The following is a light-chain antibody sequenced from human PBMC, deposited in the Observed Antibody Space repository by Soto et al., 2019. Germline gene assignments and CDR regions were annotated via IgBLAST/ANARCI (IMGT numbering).Light chain of an antibody. V-gene: IGKV3-15*01. CDR3: QQFNNWRYT. CDR2: SAS. CDR1: QSVSNN. J-gene: IGKJ2*01. Sequence: IVMTQSPATLSVSPGERVTLSCRASQSVSNNLAWYQQKPGQAPRLLIYSASTRATGIPAMFSGSGSGTEFTLTISSLQSEDFAFYYCQQFNNWRYTFGQGTRLEIK.